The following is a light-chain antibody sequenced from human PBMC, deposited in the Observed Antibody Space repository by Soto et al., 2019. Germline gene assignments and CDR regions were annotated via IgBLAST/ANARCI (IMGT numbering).Light chain of an antibody. J-gene: IGKJ2*01. CDR1: QSIGTN. CDR3: QQYNNWPHTYT. Sequence: EIVMTQSPATLSVSPGERATLSCRASQSIGTNLGWYQQRPGQPPRLLIYGASARVSGIPARFSGSGSGTEFTLAISSLQSEDFAVYYCQQYNNWPHTYTFGQGTKLEIK. CDR2: GAS. V-gene: IGKV3-15*01.